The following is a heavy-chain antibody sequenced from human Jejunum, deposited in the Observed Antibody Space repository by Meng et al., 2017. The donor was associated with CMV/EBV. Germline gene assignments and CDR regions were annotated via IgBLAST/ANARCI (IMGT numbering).Heavy chain of an antibody. Sequence: SCVASGLTVSSNYMGWVRQAPGKGLEWVSIMYSDGTTYYADSVKGRFTISRDKSKNTLDLQMNSLRAEDMAVYYCAYSSSWAHFDYWGQGTLVTVSS. CDR1: GLTVSSNY. V-gene: IGHV3-53*01. CDR3: AYSSSWAHFDY. J-gene: IGHJ4*02. D-gene: IGHD6-13*01. CDR2: MYSDGTT.